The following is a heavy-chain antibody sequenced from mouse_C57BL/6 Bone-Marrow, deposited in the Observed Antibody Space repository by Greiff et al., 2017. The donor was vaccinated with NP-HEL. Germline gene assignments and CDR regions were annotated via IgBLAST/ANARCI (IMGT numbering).Heavy chain of an antibody. V-gene: IGHV1-69*01. D-gene: IGHD2-1*01. CDR2: IDPSDSYT. Sequence: VQLQQPGAELVMPGASVKLSCKASGYTFTSYWMHWVKQRPGQGLEWIGEIDPSDSYTNYNQKFKGKSTLTVAKSSSTAYMQLSSLTSEDSAVYYCARRGVYYGNYVPYFDYWGQGTTLTVSS. J-gene: IGHJ2*01. CDR3: ARRGVYYGNYVPYFDY. CDR1: GYTFTSYW.